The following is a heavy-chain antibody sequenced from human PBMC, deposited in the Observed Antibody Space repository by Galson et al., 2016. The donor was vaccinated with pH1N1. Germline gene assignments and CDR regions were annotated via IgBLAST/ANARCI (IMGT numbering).Heavy chain of an antibody. V-gene: IGHV3-23*01. J-gene: IGHJ2*01. CDR1: GFTYRTFG. D-gene: IGHD3-16*01. Sequence: SLRLSCAASGFTYRTFGMSWVRQAPGKGLEWVSAISSSSGSTYYADSVKGRFTISRDNSKNTLYLQLDSLRVEETAVYYCAKVSTVYSVTWGSFDCWGRGTLVTVSS. CDR3: AKVSTVYSVTWGSFDC. CDR2: ISSSSGST.